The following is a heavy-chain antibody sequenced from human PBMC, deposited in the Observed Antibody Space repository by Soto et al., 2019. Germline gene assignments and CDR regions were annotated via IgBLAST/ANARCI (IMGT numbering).Heavy chain of an antibody. V-gene: IGHV4-61*01. CDR1: GGSVSSGSYY. J-gene: IGHJ4*02. D-gene: IGHD5-18*01. Sequence: SETLSLTCAVSGGSVSSGSYYWSWIRQPPGKGLEWIAYIYYTGSTKYNSSLQSRVTISVDTSKNQFSLKLSSVTAADTAVYFCARGGLRPFDYWGQRTLVTVSS. CDR3: ARGGLRPFDY. CDR2: IYYTGST.